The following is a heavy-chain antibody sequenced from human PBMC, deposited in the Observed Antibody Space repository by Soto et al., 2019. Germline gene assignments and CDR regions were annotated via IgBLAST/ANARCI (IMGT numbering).Heavy chain of an antibody. V-gene: IGHV4-39*01. D-gene: IGHD1-1*01. CDR2: IFYSGST. J-gene: IGHJ4*02. CDR3: ASRRELELDS. CDR1: NGSINNKNYF. Sequence: SETLSLTCTVSNGSINNKNYFWDWIRQPPGRGLEWIGNIFYSGSTYYNPSLKNRVTISVDTSKNQFSPELSSVTAADTALYFCASRRELELDSWGQGALVTVSS.